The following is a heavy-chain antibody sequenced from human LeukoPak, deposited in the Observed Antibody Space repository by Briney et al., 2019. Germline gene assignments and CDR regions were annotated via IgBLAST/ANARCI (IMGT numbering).Heavy chain of an antibody. Sequence: SETLSLTCAVYDESFSGYYWSWIRQPPGKGLEWIGEINHSGSTNYNPSLKSRVTISVDTSKNQFSLELSSVTAADTAVYYCARAIDPSIAVAGSEYYFDYWGQGTLVTVSS. D-gene: IGHD6-19*01. CDR2: INHSGST. V-gene: IGHV4-34*01. J-gene: IGHJ4*02. CDR3: ARAIDPSIAVAGSEYYFDY. CDR1: DESFSGYY.